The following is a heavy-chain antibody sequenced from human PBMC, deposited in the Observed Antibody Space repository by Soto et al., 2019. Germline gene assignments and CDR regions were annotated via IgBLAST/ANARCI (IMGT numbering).Heavy chain of an antibody. CDR1: GGTFSSYA. V-gene: IGHV1-69*01. Sequence: QVQLVQSGAEVKKPGSSVKVSCKASGGTFSSYAISWVRQAPGQGLAWMGGIIPIFGTANYAQKFQGRVTITADESTSTAYMELSSLRSEDTAVYYCARALVGATFKGYAFDIWCQGTMVTVAS. CDR3: ARALVGATFKGYAFDI. CDR2: IIPIFGTA. D-gene: IGHD1-26*01. J-gene: IGHJ3*02.